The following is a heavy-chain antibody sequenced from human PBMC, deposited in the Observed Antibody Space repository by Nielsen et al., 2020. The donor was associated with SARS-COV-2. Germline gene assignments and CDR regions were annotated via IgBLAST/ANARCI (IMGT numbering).Heavy chain of an antibody. CDR1: GYTFATSW. CDR2: IYPGDSDT. Sequence: GGSLRLSCSGSGYTFATSWIGWVRQMPGKGLEWMGSIYPGDSDTRYNPSFQGQVTMSVDKSITTAYLQWSSLKDSDTGTYYCARLGGYSTPWYWFDPWGQGTLVTVSS. V-gene: IGHV5-51*01. D-gene: IGHD2-8*01. CDR3: ARLGGYSTPWYWFDP. J-gene: IGHJ5*02.